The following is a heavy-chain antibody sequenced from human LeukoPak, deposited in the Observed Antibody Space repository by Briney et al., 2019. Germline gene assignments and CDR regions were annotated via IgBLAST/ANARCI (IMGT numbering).Heavy chain of an antibody. V-gene: IGHV1-2*02. CDR2: INPNSGGT. Sequence: GSSVKVSCKASGGIFSSYAISWVRQAPGQGLEWMGWINPNSGGTNFAQKFQGRITMTRDTSISTVYMELNRLKSDDTAVYYCARDWSGIHCTGYRCQSLDFWGQGTLVTVSS. D-gene: IGHD5-18*01. CDR3: ARDWSGIHCTGYRCQSLDF. CDR1: GGIFSSYA. J-gene: IGHJ4*02.